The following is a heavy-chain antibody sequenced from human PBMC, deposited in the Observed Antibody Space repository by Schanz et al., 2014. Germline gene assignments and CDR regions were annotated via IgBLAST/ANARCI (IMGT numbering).Heavy chain of an antibody. CDR2: IYYSGST. CDR1: GGSVSSSNYY. D-gene: IGHD1-1*01. V-gene: IGHV4-39*07. Sequence: QVQLQESGPGLVKPSQTLSLTCTVSGGSVSSSNYYWGWIRQPPGKGLEWIESIYYSGSTYYNPSFKSRVTISLDTSKNQFSLTLTSLTAADTAVYYCARDTTWRLDLWGRGTLVTVSS. J-gene: IGHJ2*01. CDR3: ARDTTWRLDL.